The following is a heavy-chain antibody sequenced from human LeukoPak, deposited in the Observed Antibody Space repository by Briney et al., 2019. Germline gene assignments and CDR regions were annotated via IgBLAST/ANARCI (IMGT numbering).Heavy chain of an antibody. J-gene: IGHJ4*02. Sequence: GGSLRLSCAASGFTFSSYEMNWVRQAPGKGLEWVSYISSSGSTIYYADSVKGRFTISRDNAKNSLYLQMNSLRAEDTAVYYCARAFYGDSSYYFDYWGQGTLVTVSS. CDR2: ISSSGSTI. CDR1: GFTFSSYE. D-gene: IGHD4-17*01. CDR3: ARAFYGDSSYYFDY. V-gene: IGHV3-48*03.